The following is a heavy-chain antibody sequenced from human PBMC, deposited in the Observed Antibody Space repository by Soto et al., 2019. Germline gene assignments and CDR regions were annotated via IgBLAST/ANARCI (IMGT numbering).Heavy chain of an antibody. CDR1: GFTFSSYG. V-gene: IGHV3-33*06. CDR3: AKKRGYSYGPNWYFDL. Sequence: PGGSLRLSCAASGFTFSSYGMHWVRQAPGKGLEWVAVIWYDGSNKYYADSVKGRFTISRDNSKNTLYLQMNSLRAEDTAVYYCAKKRGYSYGPNWYFDLWGRGTLVTVSS. CDR2: IWYDGSNK. D-gene: IGHD5-18*01. J-gene: IGHJ2*01.